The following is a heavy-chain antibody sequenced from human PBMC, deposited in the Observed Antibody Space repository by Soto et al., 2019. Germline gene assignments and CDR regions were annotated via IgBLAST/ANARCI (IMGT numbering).Heavy chain of an antibody. CDR3: ARNASQYDTRGPCEK. CDR2: MSYDGSMK. D-gene: IGHD2-2*01. V-gene: IGHV3-30*03. Sequence: GVSLRLSCEASGFTFSTYGMHWVRQASGMGLEWVAVMSYDGSMKYYAESVNGRFTISRVRSRSTLYLQMNSLRLDDSVVYYCARNASQYDTRGPCEKWGRGIRITV. CDR1: GFTFSTYG. J-gene: IGHJ4*02.